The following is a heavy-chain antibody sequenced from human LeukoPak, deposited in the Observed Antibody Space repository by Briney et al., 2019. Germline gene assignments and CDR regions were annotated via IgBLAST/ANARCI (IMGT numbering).Heavy chain of an antibody. CDR3: AREYYYDSSGYGY. J-gene: IGHJ4*02. V-gene: IGHV3-23*01. D-gene: IGHD3-22*01. CDR1: GFTFSSYG. Sequence: GGSLRLSCAASGFTFSSYGMSWVRQAPGKGLEWVSGISGSGGSTYYADSVKGRFTISRDNSKNTLYLQMNSLRAEDTAVYYCAREYYYDSSGYGYWGQGTLVTVSS. CDR2: ISGSGGST.